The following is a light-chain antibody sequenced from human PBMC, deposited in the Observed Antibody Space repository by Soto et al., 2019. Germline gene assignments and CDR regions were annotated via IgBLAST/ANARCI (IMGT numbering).Light chain of an antibody. Sequence: QSALTQPATVSRSPGQSITISCTGTSSDVGGYNHVSWYQHSPGKAPKLILFAVSDRPSGVSHRFSGSKSGNTASLTISGLQAEDEADYYCCSYTSLSTVVFGGGTKLTVL. CDR2: AVS. CDR3: CSYTSLSTVV. J-gene: IGLJ2*01. CDR1: SSDVGGYNH. V-gene: IGLV2-14*01.